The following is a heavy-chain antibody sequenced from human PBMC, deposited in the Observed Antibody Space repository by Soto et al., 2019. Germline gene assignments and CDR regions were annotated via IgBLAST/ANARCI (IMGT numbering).Heavy chain of an antibody. Sequence: GGSLRLSCAASGFTFDDYAMHWVRQAPGKGLEWVSGISWNSGSIGYADSVKGRFTISRDNSKNSLYLQMNSLRDEDTALYYCAKAPYSSSSPYYYYMDVWGKGTTVTVSS. D-gene: IGHD6-6*01. V-gene: IGHV3-9*01. CDR1: GFTFDDYA. J-gene: IGHJ6*03. CDR2: ISWNSGSI. CDR3: AKAPYSSSSPYYYYMDV.